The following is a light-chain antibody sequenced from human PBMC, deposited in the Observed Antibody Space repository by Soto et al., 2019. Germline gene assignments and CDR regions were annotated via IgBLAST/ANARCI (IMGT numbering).Light chain of an antibody. CDR1: QSLSTY. Sequence: EIVLTQSPATLSLSPGEAATLSYRASQSLSTYLAWNQRKPGQAPRLLIYDASNRATGIPARFSGSGCGTVFTLTISRLEPEDFAPYYGQQYNNWPPITFGQGTRLEIK. V-gene: IGKV3-11*01. J-gene: IGKJ5*01. CDR2: DAS. CDR3: QQYNNWPPIT.